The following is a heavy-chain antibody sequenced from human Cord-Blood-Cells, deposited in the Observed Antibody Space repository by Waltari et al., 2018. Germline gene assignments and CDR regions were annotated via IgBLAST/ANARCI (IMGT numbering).Heavy chain of an antibody. CDR3: ARVGDYDSSGYYAFDI. CDR1: GYTFTSYY. CDR2: VTPGGGST. V-gene: IGHV1-46*01. Sequence: QVQLVQSGAEVKKPGASVKVSCKASGYTFTSYYMHWVRQAPGQGLEWMGIVTPGGGSTSYAEKFVGRVSMTRDTSTVTVYMELSSLRSEDRAVYYCARVGDYDSSGYYAFDIWGQGTMVTVSS. D-gene: IGHD3-22*01. J-gene: IGHJ3*02.